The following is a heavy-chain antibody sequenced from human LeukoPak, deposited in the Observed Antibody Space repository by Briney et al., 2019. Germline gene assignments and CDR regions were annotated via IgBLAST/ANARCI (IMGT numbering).Heavy chain of an antibody. CDR3: ARVRAVAGPVKP. J-gene: IGHJ5*02. CDR2: INPNSGGT. V-gene: IGHV1-2*02. D-gene: IGHD6-19*01. Sequence: ASVKVSCKASGFTFTGYYMHWVRQAPGQGLEWMGWINPNSGGTNYAQKFQGRVTMTRDTSISTAYMELSRLRSDDTAVYYCARVRAVAGPVKPLGQGTLVTVSS. CDR1: GFTFTGYY.